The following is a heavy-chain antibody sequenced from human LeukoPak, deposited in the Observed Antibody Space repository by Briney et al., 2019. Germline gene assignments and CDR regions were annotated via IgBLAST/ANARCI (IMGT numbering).Heavy chain of an antibody. V-gene: IGHV3-74*01. D-gene: IGHD3-3*01. CDR2: IKYDGSAT. CDR1: GFTFSNYW. J-gene: IGHJ4*02. CDR3: VSGSLQSGYNFDY. Sequence: GGSLRLSCAASGFTFSNYWMHWIRQVPGKGLVWVSHIKYDGSATNYADSVKGRFTISRDNAKNTLYLQMNSLRAEDTAVYFCVSGSLQSGYNFDYWGQGALVTVSS.